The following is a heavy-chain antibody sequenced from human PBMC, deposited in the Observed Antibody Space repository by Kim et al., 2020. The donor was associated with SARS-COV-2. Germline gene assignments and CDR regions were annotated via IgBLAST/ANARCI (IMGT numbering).Heavy chain of an antibody. D-gene: IGHD3-10*01. CDR1: GFTFSNAW. V-gene: IGHV3-15*01. J-gene: IGHJ5*02. Sequence: GGSLRLSCAASGFTFSNAWMSWVRQAPGKGLEWVGRIKSKTDGGTTDYAAPVKGRFTISRDDSKNTLYLQMNSLKTEDTAVYYCTTENPLWFGELRTHIKTWGDPWGQGNLVPVSS. CDR2: IKSKTDGGTT. CDR3: TTENPLWFGELRTHIKTWGDP.